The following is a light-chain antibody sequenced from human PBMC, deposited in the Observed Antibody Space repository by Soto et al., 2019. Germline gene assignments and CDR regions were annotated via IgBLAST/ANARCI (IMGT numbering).Light chain of an antibody. J-gene: IGKJ1*01. CDR2: DAS. V-gene: IGKV1-5*01. CDR1: QSISSW. CDR3: QQYNSYSTT. Sequence: DIHMTQSPSTLSASVGARVTTPCRASQSISSWLAWYKQKPGKAPKLLIYDASILESGVPSRFSGVGSGTDFTLTISSLQPDDFATYYCQQYNSYSTTFGQGTKVAIK.